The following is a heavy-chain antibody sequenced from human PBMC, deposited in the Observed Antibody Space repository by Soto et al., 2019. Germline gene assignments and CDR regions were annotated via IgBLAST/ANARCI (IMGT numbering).Heavy chain of an antibody. D-gene: IGHD3-3*01. Sequence: SETLSLTCTVSGGSISSSSYYWGWIRQPPGKGLEWIGSIYYSGSTYYNPSLKSRVTISVDTSKNQFSLKLSSVTAADTAVYYCARLLRVTIFGVVISPHFDYWGQGTLVTVSS. V-gene: IGHV4-39*01. J-gene: IGHJ4*02. CDR1: GGSISSSSYY. CDR3: ARLLRVTIFGVVISPHFDY. CDR2: IYYSGST.